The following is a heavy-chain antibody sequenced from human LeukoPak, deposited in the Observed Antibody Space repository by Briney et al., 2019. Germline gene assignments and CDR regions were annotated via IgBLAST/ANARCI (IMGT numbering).Heavy chain of an antibody. D-gene: IGHD2-15*01. CDR1: GFTFSTYG. CDR3: AKDLAPRGYCSGGSCYNPFFDF. J-gene: IGHJ4*02. CDR2: ISYGGSDK. V-gene: IGHV3-30*18. Sequence: HPGRSLRLSCAASGFTFSTYGMHWVRQAPGKGLEWVAVISYGGSDKYYADSVKGRFTISRDNSKNTLFLQMNSLRAEDTAVYYCAKDLAPRGYCSGGSCYNPFFDFWGQGTLVTVSS.